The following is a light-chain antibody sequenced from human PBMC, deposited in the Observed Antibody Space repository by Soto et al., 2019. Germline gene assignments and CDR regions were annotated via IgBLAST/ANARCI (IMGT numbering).Light chain of an antibody. J-gene: IGLJ3*02. CDR1: SSNIGSHY. V-gene: IGLV1-47*01. Sequence: QAVVTQPPSASGTPGQRVTISCSGSSSNIGSHYVYWYQQLPGTAPKLLIYRNNQRPSGVPDRFSGSKFGTSASLAISGLQSEDEADYYCAAWDDSLSGRVFGGGTKVTVL. CDR2: RNN. CDR3: AAWDDSLSGRV.